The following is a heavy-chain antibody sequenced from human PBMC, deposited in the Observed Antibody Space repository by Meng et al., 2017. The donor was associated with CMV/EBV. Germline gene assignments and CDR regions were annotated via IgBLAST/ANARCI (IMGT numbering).Heavy chain of an antibody. V-gene: IGHV3-7*01. CDR2: IKQDGSEK. Sequence: GESLKISCAASGITFSTYWMTWVRQAPGKGLEWVANIKQDGSEKYYVDSVKGRFTISRDNAKNSLYLDMNSLRAEDTAVYYCARGYNRLAASALDYWGQGVLVTVSS. D-gene: IGHD6-13*01. CDR3: ARGYNRLAASALDY. J-gene: IGHJ4*02. CDR1: GITFSTYW.